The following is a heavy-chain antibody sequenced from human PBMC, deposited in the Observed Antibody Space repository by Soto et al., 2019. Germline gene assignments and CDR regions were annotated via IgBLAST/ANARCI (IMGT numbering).Heavy chain of an antibody. J-gene: IGHJ6*02. CDR1: GYTFTSYY. V-gene: IGHV1-46*01. CDR2: INPSGGST. D-gene: IGHD2-15*01. CDR3: AREFVATGPGYYGMDV. Sequence: ASVKVSCKASGYTFTSYYTHWVRQAPGQGLEWMGIINPSGGSTSYAQKFQGRVTMTRDTSTSTVYMELSSLRPEDTAVYYCAREFVATGPGYYGMDVWGQGTTVTVSS.